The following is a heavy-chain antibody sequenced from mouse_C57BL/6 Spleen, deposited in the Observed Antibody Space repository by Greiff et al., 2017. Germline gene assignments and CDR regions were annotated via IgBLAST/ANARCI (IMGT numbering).Heavy chain of an antibody. CDR2: ISDGGSYT. CDR3: ARDQTPDYGSSFFAY. CDR1: GFTFSSYA. J-gene: IGHJ3*01. D-gene: IGHD1-1*01. Sequence: EVQGVESGGGLVKPGGSLKLSCAASGFTFSSYAMSWVRQTPEKRLEWVATISDGGSYTYYPDNVKGRFTISRDNAKNNLYLQMSHLKSEDTAMYYCARDQTPDYGSSFFAYWGQGTLVTVSA. V-gene: IGHV5-4*01.